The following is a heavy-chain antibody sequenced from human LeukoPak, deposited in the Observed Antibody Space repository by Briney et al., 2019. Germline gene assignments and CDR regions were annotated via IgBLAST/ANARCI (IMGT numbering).Heavy chain of an antibody. V-gene: IGHV3-23*01. Sequence: GGSLRLSCAASGFTFSSYAMSWVRQAPGKGLEWVSAISGSGGSTYYADSVKGRFTISRDNAKNSLYLQMNSLRDDDTAMYYCARGASGHSSNWNFPYYYYYMDVWGKGTTVTISS. D-gene: IGHD1-1*01. CDR3: ARGASGHSSNWNFPYYYYYMDV. CDR2: ISGSGGST. CDR1: GFTFSSYA. J-gene: IGHJ6*03.